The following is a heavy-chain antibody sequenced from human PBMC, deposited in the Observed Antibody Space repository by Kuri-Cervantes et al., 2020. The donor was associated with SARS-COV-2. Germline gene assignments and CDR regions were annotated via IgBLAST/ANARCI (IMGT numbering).Heavy chain of an antibody. CDR2: IYHSGST. J-gene: IGHJ4*02. D-gene: IGHD6-6*01. CDR1: GGSISSSNW. V-gene: IGHV4-4*02. Sequence: SETLSLTCAVSGGSISSSNWWSWVRQPPGKELEWIGEIYHSGSTNYNPSLKSRVTISVDKSKNQLSLKLSSVTAADTAVYYCARSMEYSSSSAHFDYWGQGTLVTVSS. CDR3: ARSMEYSSSSAHFDY.